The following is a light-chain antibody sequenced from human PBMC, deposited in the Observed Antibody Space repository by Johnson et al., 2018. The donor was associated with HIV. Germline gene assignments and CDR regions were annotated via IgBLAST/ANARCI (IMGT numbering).Light chain of an antibody. Sequence: QSVLTQPPSVSAAPGQKVTISCSGSISNIGDNFVSWYQQFPGTAPKLLIYENNRRPSGIPDRFSGSKSGTSATLGITGLQTGDEADYYCGTWDSSLSAGVSGTVTKVTVL. CDR1: ISNIGDNF. V-gene: IGLV1-51*02. CDR2: ENN. CDR3: GTWDSSLSAGV. J-gene: IGLJ1*01.